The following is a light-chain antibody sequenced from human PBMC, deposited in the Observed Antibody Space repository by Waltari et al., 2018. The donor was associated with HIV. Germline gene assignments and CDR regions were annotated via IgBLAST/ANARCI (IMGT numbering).Light chain of an antibody. J-gene: IGKJ5*01. CDR3: QQSNGFPIT. CDR2: YAS. V-gene: IGKV6D-21*02. Sequence: EIVLTQSPDFQSVTPKEKVTITCRASQSIGSSLHWYQQKPDQSPKLLIKYASQSISGVPSRFSVSGSGTDFTLTINTLEPEDAAAYYCQQSNGFPITFGQGTRLEIK. CDR1: QSIGSS.